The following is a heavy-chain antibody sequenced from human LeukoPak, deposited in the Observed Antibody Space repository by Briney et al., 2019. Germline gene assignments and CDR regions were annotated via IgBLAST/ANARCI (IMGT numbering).Heavy chain of an antibody. V-gene: IGHV3-30*02. J-gene: IGHJ4*02. CDR1: GFTFSNYG. D-gene: IGHD6-13*01. CDR3: AKSPYRGGSSWAEFDY. Sequence: GGSLRLSCAASGFTFSNYGIHWVRQAPGMGLEWVAFIRYDGSDKYYADSVKGRFTISRDSSKNTVYLQMNGLRDEDTAVYYCAKSPYRGGSSWAEFDYWGQGTLVTVSS. CDR2: IRYDGSDK.